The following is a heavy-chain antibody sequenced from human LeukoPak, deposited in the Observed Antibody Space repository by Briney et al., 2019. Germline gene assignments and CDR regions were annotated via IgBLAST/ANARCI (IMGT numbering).Heavy chain of an antibody. D-gene: IGHD2-15*01. CDR1: GYTFTSYD. CDR3: AREVEGYCSGGSCYSYYYYYYMDV. Sequence: ASVKVSCKASGYTFTSYDINWVRQATGQGLEWMGWMNPNSGNTGYAQKFQGRVTITRNTSISTAYMELSSLRSEDTAVDYCAREVEGYCSGGSCYSYYYYYYMDVWGKGTTVTVSS. CDR2: MNPNSGNT. J-gene: IGHJ6*03. V-gene: IGHV1-8*03.